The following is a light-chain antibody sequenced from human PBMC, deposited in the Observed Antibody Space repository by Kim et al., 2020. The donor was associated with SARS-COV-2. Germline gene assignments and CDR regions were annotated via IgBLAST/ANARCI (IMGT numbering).Light chain of an antibody. CDR1: QGVSTF. J-gene: IGKJ3*01. CDR2: DAS. Sequence: LSPGERATLSCRASQGVSTFLAWYQQQPGQAPRLLIHDASNRANGIPARFSGSGSGTDFTLTISSLEPGDFAVYYCQQRISWPFTFGPGTKVDIK. CDR3: QQRISWPFT. V-gene: IGKV3-11*01.